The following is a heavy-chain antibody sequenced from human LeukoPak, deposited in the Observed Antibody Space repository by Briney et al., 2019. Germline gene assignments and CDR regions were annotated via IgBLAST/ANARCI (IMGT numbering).Heavy chain of an antibody. V-gene: IGHV3-21*01. CDR3: AKELMRTTYFDY. CDR1: GFTFSPNA. D-gene: IGHD1-7*01. Sequence: PGGSLRLSCAASGFTFSPNAMNWVRQAPGKGLEWVSYISGGNTYIHYADSVKGRFTISRDNAKNSLYLQLNSLRAEDTAVYYCAKELMRTTYFDYWGQGTLVTVSS. J-gene: IGHJ4*02. CDR2: ISGGNTYI.